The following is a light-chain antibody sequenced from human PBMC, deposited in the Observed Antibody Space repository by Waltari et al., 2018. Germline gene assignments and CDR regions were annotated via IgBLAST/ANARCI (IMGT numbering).Light chain of an antibody. J-gene: IGLJ2*01. CDR1: SSDVGGYNY. CDR2: DVS. Sequence: QSALTQPASVSGSPGQSITISCHGTSSDVGGYNYVSWYQQHPGKAPKLMIYDVSNRPSGFSNRFSGSKSGNTASLTISGLQAEDEADYYCSSYTTSNVLFGGGTKLTVL. V-gene: IGLV2-14*03. CDR3: SSYTTSNVL.